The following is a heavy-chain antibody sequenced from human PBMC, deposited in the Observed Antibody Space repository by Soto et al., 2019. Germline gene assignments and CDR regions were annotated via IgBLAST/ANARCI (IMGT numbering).Heavy chain of an antibody. CDR1: GLSLSGYW. D-gene: IGHD6-13*01. V-gene: IGHV3-74*01. J-gene: IGHJ6*03. CDR2: INSDGSSI. Sequence: GGSLRLSCAVTGLSLSGYWMHWVRQAPGKGLVWVSRINSDGSSISYADSVKGRFTVSRDNAKNTVFLQMNSLGVEDTAVYYCARRGYGSRWPNVYMDVWGKGTTVTVSS. CDR3: ARRGYGSRWPNVYMDV.